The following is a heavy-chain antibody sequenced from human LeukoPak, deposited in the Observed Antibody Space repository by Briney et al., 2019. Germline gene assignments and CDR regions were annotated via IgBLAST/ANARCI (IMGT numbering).Heavy chain of an antibody. J-gene: IGHJ4*02. CDR1: TFTFSNYW. Sequence: GGSLRLSCAASTFTFSNYWMHWVRHAPGKGLVWVSRIKIGGRSISYGDCVKGRFTLSRDNAKNTLYLQMNSLRAEDTAVYYCARVPATGTAFDDWGQGTLVSVSS. D-gene: IGHD6-13*01. V-gene: IGHV3-74*01. CDR2: IKIGGRSI. CDR3: ARVPATGTAFDD.